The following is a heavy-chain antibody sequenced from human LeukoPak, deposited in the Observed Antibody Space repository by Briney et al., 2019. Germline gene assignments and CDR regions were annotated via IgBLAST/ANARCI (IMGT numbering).Heavy chain of an antibody. J-gene: IGHJ5*02. D-gene: IGHD6-6*01. CDR1: GGSFSGYY. CDR2: INHSGST. Sequence: SETLSLTCAVSGGSFSGYYWSWIRQPPGKGLEWIGEINHSGSTNYNPSLKSRVTISVDTSKNQFSLKLSSVTAADTAVYYCARGLLSRAAHGWFDPLGQGTMVTDSS. V-gene: IGHV4-34*01. CDR3: ARGLLSRAAHGWFDP.